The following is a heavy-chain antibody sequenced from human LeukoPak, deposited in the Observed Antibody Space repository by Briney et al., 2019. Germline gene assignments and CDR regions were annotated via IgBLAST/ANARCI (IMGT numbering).Heavy chain of an antibody. Sequence: GASVKVSCVPSGYTFTDYGISWVRQAPGQGLEWLGWISVYNVNTKYAKKFQGRVTMTRDTSTTTVYMELTGLTSDDTATYYCARDEIFGVGTHFDYWGQGTPVIVSS. J-gene: IGHJ4*02. V-gene: IGHV1-18*01. CDR3: ARDEIFGVGTHFDY. D-gene: IGHD3-3*01. CDR1: GYTFTDYG. CDR2: ISVYNVNT.